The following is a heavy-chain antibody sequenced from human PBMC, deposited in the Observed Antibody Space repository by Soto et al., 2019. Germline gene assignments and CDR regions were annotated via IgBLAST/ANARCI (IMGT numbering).Heavy chain of an antibody. D-gene: IGHD3-3*01. Sequence: PSETLSLTCAVYGGSFSGYYWSWIRQPPGKGLEWIGEINHSGSTNYNPSLKSRVTISVDMSKNQFSLKLSSVTAADTAVYYCARGVPKAYYDFWSGYFPFADWFDPWGQGTLVTVSS. CDR1: GGSFSGYY. CDR2: INHSGST. V-gene: IGHV4-34*01. CDR3: ARGVPKAYYDFWSGYFPFADWFDP. J-gene: IGHJ5*02.